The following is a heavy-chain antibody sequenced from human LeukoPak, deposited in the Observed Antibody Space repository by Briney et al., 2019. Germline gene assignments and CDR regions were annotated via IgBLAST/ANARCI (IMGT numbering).Heavy chain of an antibody. Sequence: ASVKVSCKASGYTFTSYARHWVRQAPGQRPEWMGWINAGNGNTKYSQKFQGRVTITMDTSASTAYMELSSLRSEDTAVYYCARSRTYYYDSSYHFDYWGQGTLVTVSS. CDR3: ARSRTYYYDSSYHFDY. CDR1: GYTFTSYA. V-gene: IGHV1-3*01. CDR2: INAGNGNT. D-gene: IGHD3-22*01. J-gene: IGHJ4*02.